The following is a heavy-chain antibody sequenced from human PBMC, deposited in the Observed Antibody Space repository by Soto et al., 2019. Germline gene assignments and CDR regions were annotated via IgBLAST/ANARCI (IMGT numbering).Heavy chain of an antibody. J-gene: IGHJ6*02. CDR1: GFTFSDAW. CDR2: IKSKTEGGAT. CDR3: TTAMTTVTSDYYYRMDV. V-gene: IGHV3-15*01. D-gene: IGHD4-17*01. Sequence: EVQLVESGGGLVKPGGSLRLSCAASGFTFSDAWMSWVRQAPGKGLEWVGRIKSKTEGGATDFAASVKVRFTISRDDSRNTLYLQLNSLKNEATDVYYCTTAMTTVTSDYYYRMDVWSQWTTVTVTS.